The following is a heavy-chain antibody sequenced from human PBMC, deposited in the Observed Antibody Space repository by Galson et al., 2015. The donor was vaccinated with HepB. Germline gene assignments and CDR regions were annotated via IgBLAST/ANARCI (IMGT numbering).Heavy chain of an antibody. CDR1: GFIFSDYY. V-gene: IGHV3-11*01. CDR3: AGHYYYESSGYYSLDY. Sequence: SLRLSCAASGFIFSDYYMSWIRQAPGKGLEWLSYVSSSGHIKYYADSVKGRLTISRDNTKNSLHLQMNSLRTEDTAVYYCAGHYYYESSGYYSLDYWGQGTLVTVSS. J-gene: IGHJ4*02. D-gene: IGHD3-22*01. CDR2: VSSSGHIK.